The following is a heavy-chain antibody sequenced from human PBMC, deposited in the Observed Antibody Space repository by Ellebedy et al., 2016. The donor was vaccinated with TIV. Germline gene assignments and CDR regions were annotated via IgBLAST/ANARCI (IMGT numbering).Heavy chain of an antibody. CDR3: ARDYPGILEWLRDFDY. CDR1: GFTFDDYA. Sequence: GGSLRLXCAASGFTFDDYAMHWVRQAPGKGLEWVSYISSSSSTIYYADSVKGRFTISRDNAKNSLYLQMNSLRAEDTAVYYCARDYPGILEWLRDFDYWGQGTLVTVSS. J-gene: IGHJ4*02. D-gene: IGHD3-3*01. V-gene: IGHV3-48*01. CDR2: ISSSSSTI.